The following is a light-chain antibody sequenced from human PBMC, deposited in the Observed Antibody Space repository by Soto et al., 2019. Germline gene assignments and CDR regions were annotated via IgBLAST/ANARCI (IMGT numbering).Light chain of an antibody. CDR1: SSDVGGYNY. J-gene: IGLJ3*02. CDR2: EVT. Sequence: QSVLTQPPSASGSPGQSGTISCTGTSSDVGGYNYVSWYQQHPGKAPKLIMYEVTKRPSGVPDRFSGSKSGNTASLTGSGLLAEDEADYYCSSHAGIINVVFGGGTKLTVL. V-gene: IGLV2-8*01. CDR3: SSHAGIINVV.